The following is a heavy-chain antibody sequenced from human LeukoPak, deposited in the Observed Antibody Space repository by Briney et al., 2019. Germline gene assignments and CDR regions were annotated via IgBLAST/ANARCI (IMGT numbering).Heavy chain of an antibody. V-gene: IGHV3-11*01. J-gene: IGHJ4*02. CDR3: ARVPDSSGYYYFDY. Sequence: GGSLRLSCAASGFTFSDYYMSWIRQAPGKGLEWVSYISSSGSTIYYADSVKGRFTISRDNAKNSLYLQMNSLRAEDTAVCYCARVPDSSGYYYFDYWGQGTLVTVSS. CDR2: ISSSGSTI. CDR1: GFTFSDYY. D-gene: IGHD3-22*01.